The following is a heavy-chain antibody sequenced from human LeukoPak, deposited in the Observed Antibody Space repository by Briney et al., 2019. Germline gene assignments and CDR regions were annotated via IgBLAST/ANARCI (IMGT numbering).Heavy chain of an antibody. J-gene: IGHJ4*02. D-gene: IGHD6-19*01. CDR2: IYCSGST. CDR1: GGSISSYY. CDR3: ARQRAIAVAGEGFDY. Sequence: SETLSLTCTVSGGSISSYYWSWIRQPPGKGLEWIGYIYCSGSTNYNPSLKSRVTISVDTSKNQFSLKLSSVTAADTAVYYCARQRAIAVAGEGFDYWGQGTLVTVSS. V-gene: IGHV4-59*08.